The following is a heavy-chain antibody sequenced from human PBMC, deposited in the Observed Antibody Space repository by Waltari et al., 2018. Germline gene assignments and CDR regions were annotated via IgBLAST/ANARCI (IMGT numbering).Heavy chain of an antibody. CDR2: INPNGGGT. Sequence: QVQLVQSGAEVKKPGASVKVSCKDSGYTFTGYYMHWVRQATGQGLEWMGRINPNGGGTNYAQKFQGRVTMTRDTSISTAYMELSRLRSDDTAVYYCAREVRLARPYMDVWGKGTTVTVSS. J-gene: IGHJ6*03. D-gene: IGHD6-25*01. V-gene: IGHV1-2*06. CDR3: AREVRLARPYMDV. CDR1: GYTFTGYY.